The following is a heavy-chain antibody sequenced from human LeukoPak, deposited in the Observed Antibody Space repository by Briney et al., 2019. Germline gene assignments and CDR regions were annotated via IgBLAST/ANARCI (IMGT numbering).Heavy chain of an antibody. J-gene: IGHJ4*02. D-gene: IGHD3-22*01. CDR3: ARTRPVVVSPTGFDY. CDR1: GFTFSSYW. V-gene: IGHV3-7*01. CDR2: IKQDGSEK. Sequence: GGFLRLSCAASGFTFSSYWMSWVRQAPGKGLEWVANIKQDGSEKYYVDSVKGRFTISRDNAKNSLYLQMNSLRAEDTAVYYCARTRPVVVSPTGFDYWGQGTLVTVSS.